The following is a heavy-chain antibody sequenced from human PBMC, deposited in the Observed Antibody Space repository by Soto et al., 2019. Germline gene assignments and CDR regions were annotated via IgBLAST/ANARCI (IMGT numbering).Heavy chain of an antibody. V-gene: IGHV4-34*01. Sequence: SETLSLTCAVYGGSFSGYYWSWIRQPPGKGLEWIGEINHSGRTNYNPSLKSRVTISVDTSKNQFSLKLSSVTAADTAVYYCARQRYYDILTGYYAYYYYGMDVWGKGTTVTVS. D-gene: IGHD3-9*01. CDR1: GGSFSGYY. J-gene: IGHJ6*04. CDR2: INHSGRT. CDR3: ARQRYYDILTGYYAYYYYGMDV.